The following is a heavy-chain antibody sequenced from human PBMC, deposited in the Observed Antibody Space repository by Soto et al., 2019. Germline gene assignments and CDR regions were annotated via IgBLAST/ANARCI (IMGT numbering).Heavy chain of an antibody. Sequence: QVQLVQSAGEVKKPGASVKVSCKASGYTFIRYVITWVRQAPGQGLEWMGWISPYNDYTIYAQKLQGRVTMTTDTSTRTVYLYLRSLKSDDTAVYYCARGGYYDNTWGKLSHYGLDVWGQGTSVTVSS. D-gene: IGHD3-16*01. V-gene: IGHV1-18*01. CDR3: ARGGYYDNTWGKLSHYGLDV. J-gene: IGHJ6*02. CDR1: GYTFIRYV. CDR2: ISPYNDYT.